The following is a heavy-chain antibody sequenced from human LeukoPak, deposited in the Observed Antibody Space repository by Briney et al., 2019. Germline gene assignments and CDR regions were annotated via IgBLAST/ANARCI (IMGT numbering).Heavy chain of an antibody. Sequence: GGSLRLSCAASGFTFNIYEMNWVRQAPGKGLEWLSYISSSRSNTIYYADSVKGRFTISRDDAKNSLYLQLNSLRAENTAVYYCARDLYYYGSGNYVPGFPDYGGQGALVTVSS. CDR1: GFTFNIYE. CDR3: ARDLYYYGSGNYVPGFPDY. J-gene: IGHJ4*02. V-gene: IGHV3-48*03. D-gene: IGHD3-10*01. CDR2: ISSSRSNTI.